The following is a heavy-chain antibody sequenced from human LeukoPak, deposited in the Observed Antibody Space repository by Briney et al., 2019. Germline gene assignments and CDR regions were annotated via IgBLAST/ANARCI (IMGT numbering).Heavy chain of an antibody. Sequence: KPSETLSLTCAVYGASLSGYYWNWIRQSPGKGREWIGEINHSGTTNYNPSLKSRATISVDTSKNQFSLRLTSVTAADTAVYYCARYPCSGDSCYSGIRAFDIWGQGTMVIVSS. CDR3: ARYPCSGDSCYSGIRAFDI. D-gene: IGHD2-15*01. CDR1: GASLSGYY. V-gene: IGHV4-34*01. J-gene: IGHJ3*02. CDR2: INHSGTT.